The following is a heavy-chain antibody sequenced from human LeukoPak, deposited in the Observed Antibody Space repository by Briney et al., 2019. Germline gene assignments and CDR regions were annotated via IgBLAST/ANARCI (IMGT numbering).Heavy chain of an antibody. D-gene: IGHD2-15*01. CDR2: ISSSRGTI. CDR3: ARDMTFCSGGSCYSLGFDI. J-gene: IGHJ3*02. CDR1: RFTVGSNY. V-gene: IGHV3-48*02. Sequence: PGGSLTLSCAASRFTVGSNYMSWVRQAPGKGLEWVSYISSSRGTIYYADSVKGRFTLPRQNHKNSLYLQINSEREEHPAVYYGARDMTFCSGGSCYSLGFDIWGQGKLLTVSS.